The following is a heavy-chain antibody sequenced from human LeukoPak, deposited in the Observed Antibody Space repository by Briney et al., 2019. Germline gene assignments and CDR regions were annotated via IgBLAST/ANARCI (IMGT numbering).Heavy chain of an antibody. V-gene: IGHV1-18*01. CDR1: GYTFTSYG. CDR2: ISAYNGNT. Sequence: ASVKVSCKASGYTFTSYGISWVRQAPGQGLEWMGWISAYNGNTHYAQKLQGRVTMTTDTSTSTAYMELRSLRSDDTAVYYCARGAMVRTPTPYYFDYWGQGTLVTVSS. J-gene: IGHJ4*02. D-gene: IGHD3-10*01. CDR3: ARGAMVRTPTPYYFDY.